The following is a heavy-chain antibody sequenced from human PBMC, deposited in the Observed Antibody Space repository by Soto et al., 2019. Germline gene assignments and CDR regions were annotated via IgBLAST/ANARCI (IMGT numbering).Heavy chain of an antibody. V-gene: IGHV1-3*01. J-gene: IGHJ6*02. CDR2: IWYDGNT. CDR1: GFTFSSYG. CDR3: ARDQSNDFWNYYYYGMDV. D-gene: IGHD3-3*01. Sequence: GGSLRLSCAASGFTFSSYGMHWVRQAPGKGLEWVAVIWYDGNTKYSQKFQGRVTITRDTSASTAYMELSSLRSEDTAVYYCARDQSNDFWNYYYYGMDVWGQGTTVTVSS.